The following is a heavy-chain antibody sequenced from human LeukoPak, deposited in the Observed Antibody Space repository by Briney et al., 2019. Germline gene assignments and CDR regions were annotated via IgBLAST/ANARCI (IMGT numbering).Heavy chain of an antibody. V-gene: IGHV1-2*02. CDR1: GYTFTGYY. CDR3: ARVYVWGSYRNDY. D-gene: IGHD3-16*02. CDR2: INPNSGGI. Sequence: ASVKVSCKASGYTFTGYYMHWVRQAPGQGLEWMGWINPNSGGINYAQKFQGRVTMTRDTSISTAYMELSRPRSDDTAVYYCARVYVWGSYRNDYWGQGTLVTVSS. J-gene: IGHJ4*02.